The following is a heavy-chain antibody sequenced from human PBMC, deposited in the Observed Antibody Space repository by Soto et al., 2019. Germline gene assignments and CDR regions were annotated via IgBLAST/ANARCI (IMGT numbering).Heavy chain of an antibody. Sequence: QVQLVESGGGVVQPGRSLRLSCAASGFTFSSYAMHWVRQAPGKGLEWVAVISYDGSNKYYADSVKGRFTISRDNSKNPLYLQMNILRAEDTAVYYCARDQASSIFDYWGQVTLVTVSS. J-gene: IGHJ4*02. CDR2: ISYDGSNK. D-gene: IGHD6-13*01. V-gene: IGHV3-30-3*01. CDR1: GFTFSSYA. CDR3: ARDQASSIFDY.